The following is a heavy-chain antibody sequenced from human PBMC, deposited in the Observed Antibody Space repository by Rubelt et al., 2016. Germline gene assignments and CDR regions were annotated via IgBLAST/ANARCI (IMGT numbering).Heavy chain of an antibody. CDR1: GGTFSSYA. V-gene: IGHV1-69*10. J-gene: IGHJ4*02. CDR3: ARDARITGTYYFDY. CDR2: IIPILGIA. Sequence: QVQLVQSGAEVKKPGSSVKVSCKASGGTFSSYAISWVRQAPGQGLEWMGGIIPILGIANYAQKFQGRVTITADKSTRTAYMELSSLRSEETAVYYCARDARITGTYYFDYWGQGTLVTVSS. D-gene: IGHD1-20*01.